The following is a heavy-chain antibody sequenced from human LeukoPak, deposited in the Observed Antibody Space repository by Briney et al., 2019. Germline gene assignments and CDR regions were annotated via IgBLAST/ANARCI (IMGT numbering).Heavy chain of an antibody. D-gene: IGHD3-10*01. J-gene: IGHJ4*02. V-gene: IGHV3-7*04. CDR3: AKEVGGSGSF. Sequence: PGGSLRLSCAASGFTFSDYWMTWVRQAPGKGLEWVANTKQDGSEKYYVDSVKGRFTISRDNAKNSLYLQMNSLRAEDTAEYYCAKEVGGSGSFWGQGTLVTVSS. CDR2: TKQDGSEK. CDR1: GFTFSDYW.